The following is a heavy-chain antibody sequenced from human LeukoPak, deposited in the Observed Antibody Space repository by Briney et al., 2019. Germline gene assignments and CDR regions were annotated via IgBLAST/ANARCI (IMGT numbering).Heavy chain of an antibody. V-gene: IGHV1-69*04. CDR2: IIPIFGIA. CDR1: GGTFSSYA. Sequence: SVTVSFKASGGTFSSYAISWVRQAPGQGREWMGRIIPIFGIANYAQKFQGRVTITADKSTSTAYMELSSLRSEDTAVYYCARDDGGNSEFDYWGQGTLVTVSS. D-gene: IGHD4-23*01. J-gene: IGHJ4*02. CDR3: ARDDGGNSEFDY.